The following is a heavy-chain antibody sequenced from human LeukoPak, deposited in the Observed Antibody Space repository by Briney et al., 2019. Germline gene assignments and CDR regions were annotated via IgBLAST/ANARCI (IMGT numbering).Heavy chain of an antibody. V-gene: IGHV4-38-2*01. Sequence: TSETLSLTCAVSGYSISSGYYWGWVRQPPGKGLEWIGSIYHSGSTYYNPSLKSRVTISVDTSKNQFSLNLSSVTAADTAVYFCARHEEGLRLLGLDYWGQGTLVTVSS. CDR3: ARHEEGLRLLGLDY. CDR1: GYSISSGYY. J-gene: IGHJ4*02. CDR2: IYHSGST. D-gene: IGHD5-12*01.